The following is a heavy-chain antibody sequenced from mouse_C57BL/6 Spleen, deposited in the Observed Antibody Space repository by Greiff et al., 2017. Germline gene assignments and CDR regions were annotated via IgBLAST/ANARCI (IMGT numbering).Heavy chain of an antibody. CDR1: GYTFTSYG. CDR2: IYPRSGNT. Sequence: VKLVESGAELARPGASVKLSCKASGYTFTSYGISWVKQRTGQGLEWIGEIYPRSGNTYYNEKFKGKATLTADKSSSTAYMELRSLTSEDSAVYFCARGVARDYYYAMDYWGQGTSVTVSS. D-gene: IGHD1-1*01. CDR3: ARGVARDYYYAMDY. V-gene: IGHV1-81*01. J-gene: IGHJ4*01.